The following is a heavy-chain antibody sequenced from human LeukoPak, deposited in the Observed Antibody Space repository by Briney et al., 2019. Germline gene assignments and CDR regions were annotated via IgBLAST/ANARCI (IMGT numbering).Heavy chain of an antibody. D-gene: IGHD3-3*01. CDR3: TKGSVLTIFGMAWHAFDI. J-gene: IGHJ3*02. V-gene: IGHV3-23*01. Sequence: GGSLRLSCAASGFTFRSFAVTWVRQAPGKGLEWVSVISESGDSTYYADSVKGRFTISRDNSKNALYLQMNSLRAEDTAIYYCTKGSVLTIFGMAWHAFDIWGQGTMVTVSP. CDR1: GFTFRSFA. CDR2: ISESGDST.